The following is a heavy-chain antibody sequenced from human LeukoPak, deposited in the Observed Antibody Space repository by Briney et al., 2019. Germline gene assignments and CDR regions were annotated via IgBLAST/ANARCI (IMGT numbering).Heavy chain of an antibody. CDR3: ARAVWDSSGHLFDY. CDR1: GFTFSDYY. J-gene: IGHJ4*02. D-gene: IGHD3-22*01. V-gene: IGHV3-11*04. Sequence: MTGGSLRLSCAASGFTFSDYYMSWIRQAPGKGLEWVSYISSSGSTIYYADSVKGRFTIYRDNAKKSLYLQLNSLRAEDTAVYYCARAVWDSSGHLFDYWGQGTLVTVSS. CDR2: ISSSGSTI.